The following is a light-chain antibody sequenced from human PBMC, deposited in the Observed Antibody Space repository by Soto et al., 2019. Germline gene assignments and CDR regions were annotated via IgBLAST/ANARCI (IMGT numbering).Light chain of an antibody. CDR3: QQYNNWPRT. CDR1: LRVSNK. CDR2: GAS. Sequence: EIVVTQAPATLSVAPGERATLSCRASLRVSNKLAWYQQKPGQAPRLLNYGASIRDTGIPARFSDSGSGPEFTLTISCLQSEDYADYYCQQYNNWPRTFGQGNKVEIK. V-gene: IGKV3-15*01. J-gene: IGKJ1*01.